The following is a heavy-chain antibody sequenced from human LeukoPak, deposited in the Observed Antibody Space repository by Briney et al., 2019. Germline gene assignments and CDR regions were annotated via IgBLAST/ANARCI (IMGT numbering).Heavy chain of an antibody. J-gene: IGHJ4*02. V-gene: IGHV3-30*18. CDR3: AKDLDGDYALGFDY. CDR2: ISYDGSNK. D-gene: IGHD4-17*01. Sequence: PGGSLRLSCAASGFTFSSYGMHWVRQAPGKGLEWVAVISYDGSNKYYADSVKGRLTISRDNSKNTLYLQMNSLRAEDTAVYYCAKDLDGDYALGFDYWGQGTLVTVSS. CDR1: GFTFSSYG.